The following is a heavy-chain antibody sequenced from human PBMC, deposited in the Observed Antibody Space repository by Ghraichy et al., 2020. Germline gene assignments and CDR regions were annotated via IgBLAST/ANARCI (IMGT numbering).Heavy chain of an antibody. D-gene: IGHD3-22*01. J-gene: IGHJ5*02. Sequence: SETLSLTCAVYDGSLSGYYWSWIRQPPGKGLEWIGEINHSGSTNYNPSLKSRVTISVDTSKNQFSLKLSSVTAADTAVYYCARDWHDSSGYYYSAWFDPWGQGTLVTVSS. V-gene: IGHV4-34*01. CDR3: ARDWHDSSGYYYSAWFDP. CDR2: INHSGST. CDR1: DGSLSGYY.